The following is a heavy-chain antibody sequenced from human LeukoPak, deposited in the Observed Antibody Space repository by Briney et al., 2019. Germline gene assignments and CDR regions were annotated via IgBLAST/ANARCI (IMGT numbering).Heavy chain of an antibody. J-gene: IGHJ3*01. CDR1: GGTFSSYA. CDR2: IIPIFGTA. CDR3: AREIRIVGAAYAFDG. D-gene: IGHD1-26*01. Sequence: SVTVSCKASGGTFSSYAISWVRQAPGQGLEWMGGIIPIFGTANYAQKFQGRVTITTDESTSSAYMELSSLRSEYTGVYYCAREIRIVGAAYAFDGWNQETMVTVSS. V-gene: IGHV1-69*05.